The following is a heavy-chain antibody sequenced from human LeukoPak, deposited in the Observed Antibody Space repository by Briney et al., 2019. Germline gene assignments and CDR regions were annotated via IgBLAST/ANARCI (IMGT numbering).Heavy chain of an antibody. CDR3: AKGAASEYYFDS. Sequence: GGSLRLSCAASGSTFSSYAMRWVRQAPGKGLEWVSGISGSGGSTYYADSVKGRFTISRDNSKNTLYLQMNSLRADDTAVYYCAKGAASEYYFDSWGQGTLVTVSS. D-gene: IGHD6-25*01. CDR1: GSTFSSYA. J-gene: IGHJ4*02. V-gene: IGHV3-23*01. CDR2: ISGSGGST.